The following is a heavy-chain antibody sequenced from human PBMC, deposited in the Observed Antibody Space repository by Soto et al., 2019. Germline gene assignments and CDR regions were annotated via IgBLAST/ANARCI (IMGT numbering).Heavy chain of an antibody. CDR3: ARDIAVAGTYYYYYGMDV. CDR2: IKQDGSEK. CDR1: GFTFSSYW. Sequence: VQLVESGGGVVQPGRSLRLSCAASGFTFSSYWMSWVRQAPGKGLEWVANIKQDGSEKYYVDSVKGRFTISRDNAKNSLYLQKNSLRAEDTAMYYCARDIAVAGTYYYYYGMDVWGQGTTVTVSS. J-gene: IGHJ6*02. V-gene: IGHV3-7*03. D-gene: IGHD6-19*01.